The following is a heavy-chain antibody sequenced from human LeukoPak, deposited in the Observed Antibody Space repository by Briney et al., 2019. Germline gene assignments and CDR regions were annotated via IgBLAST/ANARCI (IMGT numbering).Heavy chain of an antibody. V-gene: IGHV3-23*01. CDR3: AKDPYDFWSGYYRPGGLDV. Sequence: GGSLRLSCAASGFTFSSYAMSWVRQAPGKGLEWVSAISGSGGSTYYADSVKGRLTISRDNSKNTLYLQMNSLRAEDTAVYYCAKDPYDFWSGYYRPGGLDVWGQGTTVTVSS. CDR1: GFTFSSYA. J-gene: IGHJ6*02. D-gene: IGHD3-3*01. CDR2: ISGSGGST.